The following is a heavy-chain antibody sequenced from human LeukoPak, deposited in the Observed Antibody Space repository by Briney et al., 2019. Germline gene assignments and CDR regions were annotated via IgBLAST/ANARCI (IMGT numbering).Heavy chain of an antibody. CDR3: ARNRYCSSTSCRTWDYYYYMDV. J-gene: IGHJ6*03. CDR1: GGSISSSSYY. V-gene: IGHV4-39*01. D-gene: IGHD2-2*01. Sequence: KPSETLSLTCTVSGGSISSSSYYWGWIRQPPGKGLEWIGSIYYSGSTYYNPSLKSRVTISVDTSKNQFSLKLSSVTAADTAVYYCARNRYCSSTSCRTWDYYYYMDVWGKGTTVTISS. CDR2: IYYSGST.